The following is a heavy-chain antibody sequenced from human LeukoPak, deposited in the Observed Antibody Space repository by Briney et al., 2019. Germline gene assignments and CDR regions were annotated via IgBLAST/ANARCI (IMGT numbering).Heavy chain of an antibody. CDR3: ARDGSGYSYGPTDYYFDY. CDR2: ISGSGGST. J-gene: IGHJ4*02. Sequence: GGSLRLSCAASGFTFSSYAMSWVRQAPGKGLEWVSAISGSGGSTYYADSVKGRFTISRDNAKNSLYLQMNSLRAEDTAVYYCARDGSGYSYGPTDYYFDYWGQGTLVTVSS. D-gene: IGHD5-18*01. CDR1: GFTFSSYA. V-gene: IGHV3-23*01.